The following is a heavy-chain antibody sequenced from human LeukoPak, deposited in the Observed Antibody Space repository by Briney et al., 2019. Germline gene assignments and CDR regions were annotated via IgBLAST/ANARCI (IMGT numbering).Heavy chain of an antibody. CDR1: GFTFSSYS. J-gene: IGHJ4*02. D-gene: IGHD2-2*01. Sequence: GGSLRLSCAASGFTFSSYSMNWVRQAPGKGLEWVSSISSSSSYIYYADSVKGRFTISRDNAKNSPYLQMNSLRAEDTAVYYCARDGCSSTSCYFHWGQGTLVTVSS. V-gene: IGHV3-21*01. CDR3: ARDGCSSTSCYFH. CDR2: ISSSSSYI.